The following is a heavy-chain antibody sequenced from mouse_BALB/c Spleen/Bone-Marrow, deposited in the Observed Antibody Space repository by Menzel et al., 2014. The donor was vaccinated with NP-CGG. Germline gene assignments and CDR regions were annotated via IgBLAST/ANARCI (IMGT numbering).Heavy chain of an antibody. Sequence: QVQLQQSGAGLVRPGASVKLSCKASGYTFXSYWINWVKQRPGQGLEWVGNIYPSDSYTNYNQKFKDKATLTVDKSSSTAYMQLSSPTSEDSAVYYCTRYDYDWFAYWGQGTLVTVSA. J-gene: IGHJ3*01. D-gene: IGHD2-4*01. CDR3: TRYDYDWFAY. V-gene: IGHV1-69*02. CDR1: GYTFXSYW. CDR2: IYPSDSYT.